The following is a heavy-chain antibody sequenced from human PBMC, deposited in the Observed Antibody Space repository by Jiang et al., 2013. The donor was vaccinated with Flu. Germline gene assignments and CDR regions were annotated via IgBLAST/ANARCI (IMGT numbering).Heavy chain of an antibody. CDR1: GFTFSSYS. Sequence: AASGFTFSSYSMNWVRQAPGKGLEXVSYISSSSSTIYYADSVKGRFTISRDNAKNSLYLQMNSLRDEDTAVYYCAREESGPYYYYGMDVWGQGTTVTVSS. V-gene: IGHV3-48*02. CDR2: ISSSSSTI. D-gene: IGHD3-10*01. J-gene: IGHJ6*02. CDR3: AREESGPYYYYGMDV.